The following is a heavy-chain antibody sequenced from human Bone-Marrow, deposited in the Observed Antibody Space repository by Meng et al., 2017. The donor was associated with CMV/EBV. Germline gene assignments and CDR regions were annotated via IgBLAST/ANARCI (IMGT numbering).Heavy chain of an antibody. V-gene: IGHV4-31*03. D-gene: IGHD5-12*01. CDR3: ARGRTADIVATKNAFDI. Sequence: QVQLQESGPGLVKPSQTLSLTCTVSGGSISSGGYYWSWIRQHPGKGLEWIGYIYYSGSTYYNPSLKSRVTISVDTSKNQFSLKLSSVTAADTAVYYCARGRTADIVATKNAFDIWGQGTMVTVSS. CDR2: IYYSGST. CDR1: GGSISSGGYY. J-gene: IGHJ3*02.